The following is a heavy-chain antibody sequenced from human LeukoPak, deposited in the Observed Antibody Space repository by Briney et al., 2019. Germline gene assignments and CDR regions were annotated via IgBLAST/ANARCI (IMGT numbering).Heavy chain of an antibody. CDR2: ISAYNGNT. Sequence: ASVKVSCKASGYTFTSYGISWVRQAPGQGFEWMGWISAYNGNTNYAQKLQGRVTMTTDTSTSTAYMELRSLRSDDTAVYYCARDHCSSTSCYLDFFSDWFDPWGQGTLVTVSS. J-gene: IGHJ5*02. V-gene: IGHV1-18*01. CDR3: ARDHCSSTSCYLDFFSDWFDP. CDR1: GYTFTSYG. D-gene: IGHD2-2*01.